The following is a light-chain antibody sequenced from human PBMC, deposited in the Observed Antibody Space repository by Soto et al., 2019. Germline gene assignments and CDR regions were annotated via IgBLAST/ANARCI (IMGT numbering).Light chain of an antibody. CDR3: QQYTGVWT. CDR2: DVS. J-gene: IGKJ1*01. Sequence: QSTQTPSSFSATTSERGTIPFRASKGISSYLAWYQQKPGKAPKVLIYDVSTLESGVPSRFSGRGFGTEFTLTICSLQPDDFATYYCQQYTGVWTFCQGTKVDI. CDR1: KGISSY. V-gene: IGKV1-8*01.